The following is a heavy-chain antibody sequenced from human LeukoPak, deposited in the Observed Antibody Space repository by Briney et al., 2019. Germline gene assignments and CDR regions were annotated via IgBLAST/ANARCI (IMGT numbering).Heavy chain of an antibody. CDR1: GFTVSSNS. J-gene: IGHJ4*02. CDR3: ARGIGTGRQPFDY. D-gene: IGHD1-1*01. CDR2: IYSGTT. V-gene: IGHV3-53*01. Sequence: PGGSLRLSCTVSGFTVSSNSMSWVRQAPGKGLEWVSFIYSGTTHYSDSVEGRFTISRDNAKNSLYLQMNSLRAEDTAVYYCARGIGTGRQPFDYWGQGTLVTVSS.